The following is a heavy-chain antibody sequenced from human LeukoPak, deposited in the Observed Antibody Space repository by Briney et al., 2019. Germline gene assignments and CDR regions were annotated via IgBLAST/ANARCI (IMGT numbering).Heavy chain of an antibody. CDR1: GFTFSNAW. V-gene: IGHV3-15*05. CDR3: TTVGSAWNFDY. Sequence: GGPLRLSCAASGFTFSNAWMTWVRQAPGKGLERVGRIKSKRDGGTIDYAAPVKGRFTISRDDSKDALYLQMNSLKIEDAAVYYCTTVGSAWNFDYWGQGTLVTVSS. D-gene: IGHD6-25*01. J-gene: IGHJ4*02. CDR2: IKSKRDGGTI.